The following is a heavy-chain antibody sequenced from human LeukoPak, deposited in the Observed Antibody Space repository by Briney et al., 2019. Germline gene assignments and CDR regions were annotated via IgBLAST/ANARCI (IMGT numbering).Heavy chain of an antibody. CDR1: GFTFSSYE. CDR3: ARVSARGGYGDDYFDY. Sequence: GSLRLSCAASGFTFSSYEMNWVRQAPGKGLEWIGNIYHRGRSYYNPSLKSRVTISLDTSKNQFSLKVNSVTATETAVYYCARVSARGGYGDDYFDYWGQGTLVTVSS. D-gene: IGHD4/OR15-4a*01. CDR2: IYHRGRS. V-gene: IGHV4-38-2*01. J-gene: IGHJ4*02.